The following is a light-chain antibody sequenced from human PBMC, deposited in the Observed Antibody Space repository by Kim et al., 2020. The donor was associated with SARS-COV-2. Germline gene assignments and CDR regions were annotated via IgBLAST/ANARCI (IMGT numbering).Light chain of an antibody. V-gene: IGLV3-1*01. Sequence: SYELTQPPSVSVSPGQTASITCSGYKLGDKYVSWYQQKPGQSPVVVIYHDNQRPSGIPERFSGSNSGNTATLTISGTQAMDEADYYCQAWDSSTNNHVFGAGTKVTVL. CDR3: QAWDSSTNNHV. CDR1: KLGDKY. CDR2: HDN. J-gene: IGLJ1*01.